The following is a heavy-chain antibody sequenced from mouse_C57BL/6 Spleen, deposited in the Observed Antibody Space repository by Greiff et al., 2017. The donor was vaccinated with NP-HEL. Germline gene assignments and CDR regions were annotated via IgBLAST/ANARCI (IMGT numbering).Heavy chain of an antibody. Sequence: EVKLQQSGAELVRPGASVKLSCTASGFNIKDDYMHWVKQRPEQGLEWIGWIDPENGDTEYASKFQGKATITADTSSNTAYLQLSSLTSEDTAVYYCTTWGYDYDRAYWGQGTLVTVSA. CDR1: GFNIKDDY. D-gene: IGHD2-4*01. J-gene: IGHJ3*01. CDR2: IDPENGDT. CDR3: TTWGYDYDRAY. V-gene: IGHV14-4*01.